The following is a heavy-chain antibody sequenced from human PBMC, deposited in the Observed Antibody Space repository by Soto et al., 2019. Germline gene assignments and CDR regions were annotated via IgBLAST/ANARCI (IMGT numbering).Heavy chain of an antibody. CDR1: GGTFSSYA. J-gene: IGHJ4*02. D-gene: IGHD3-9*01. Sequence: SVKVSCKASGGTFSSYAISWVRQAPGQGLEWMGGIIPIFGTANYAQKFQGRVTITADESTSTAYMELSSLRSEDTAVYYCAREMYYDILTGYSFGHYFDYWGQGTLVTVS. CDR2: IIPIFGTA. V-gene: IGHV1-69*13. CDR3: AREMYYDILTGYSFGHYFDY.